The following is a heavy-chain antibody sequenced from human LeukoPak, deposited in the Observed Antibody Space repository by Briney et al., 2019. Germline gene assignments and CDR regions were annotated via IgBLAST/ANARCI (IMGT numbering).Heavy chain of an antibody. CDR1: GFRFDDYS. CDR3: GRVHCSTNSCYDYYDYYMDV. Sequence: GGSLRLSCAASGFRFDDYSMNWVRHVPGKGLEWVAGINWDGASTGYGGSIKGRFTISRDNGKNSLYLQMNSLRVEDTAVYYCGRVHCSTNSCYDYYDYYMDVSGKGTTVTVSS. J-gene: IGHJ6*03. V-gene: IGHV3-20*04. CDR2: INWDGAST. D-gene: IGHD2-2*01.